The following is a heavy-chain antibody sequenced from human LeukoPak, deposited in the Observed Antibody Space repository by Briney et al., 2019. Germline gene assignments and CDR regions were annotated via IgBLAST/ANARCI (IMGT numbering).Heavy chain of an antibody. D-gene: IGHD3-22*01. CDR1: GSTFSDHY. Sequence: GGSLTLSCVASGSTFSDHYMDWVRQAPGKGLEWVARIRNRARGYTTDYAASAKGRFTISRDDSEGSLYLQMNSLQTEDTAVYYCATETKDSSAYYYFDYWGQGALVTASS. CDR2: IRNRARGYTT. V-gene: IGHV3-72*01. J-gene: IGHJ4*02. CDR3: ATETKDSSAYYYFDY.